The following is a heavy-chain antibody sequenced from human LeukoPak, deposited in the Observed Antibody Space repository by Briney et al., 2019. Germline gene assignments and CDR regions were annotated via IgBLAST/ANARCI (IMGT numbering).Heavy chain of an antibody. Sequence: GASVRVSCKASGYIFTNYVIHWVRRAPGQRPEWMGWINVGNGDTKYSQKFQGRVTIVSDTSASTAYMWLSSLRPEDTALYYCARDRGGTGDFDYWGQGTLVTVSS. CDR1: GYIFTNYV. D-gene: IGHD1-1*01. CDR3: ARDRGGTGDFDY. J-gene: IGHJ4*02. CDR2: INVGNGDT. V-gene: IGHV1-3*01.